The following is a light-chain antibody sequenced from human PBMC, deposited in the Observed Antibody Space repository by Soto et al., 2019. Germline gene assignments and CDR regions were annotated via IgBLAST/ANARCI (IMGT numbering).Light chain of an antibody. Sequence: QSVLTQPASVSGSPGQSITISCPGTSSDVGSYNLVSWYQQHPGKAPKFMIYEGSKRPSGVSNRFSGSNYGNTASLKISGLQAEDEAEYYCCSDAGSSAGVFVTWTKLTVL. V-gene: IGLV2-23*01. CDR1: SSDVGSYNL. J-gene: IGLJ1*01. CDR3: CSDAGSSAGV. CDR2: EGS.